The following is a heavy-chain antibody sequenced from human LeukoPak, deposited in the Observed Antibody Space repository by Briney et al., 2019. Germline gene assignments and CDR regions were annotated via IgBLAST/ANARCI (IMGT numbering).Heavy chain of an antibody. V-gene: IGHV4-59*13. Sequence: SETLSLTCTVSGGSISSYYWSWIRQPPGKGLDWIGYIYYTGSTNYNPSLKSRVTLSVDTSKNQFSLKLSSVTAADTAVYYCARVAGENYYYYMDVWGKGTAVTVSS. CDR2: IYYTGST. CDR3: ARVAGENYYYYMDV. CDR1: GGSISSYY. J-gene: IGHJ6*03. D-gene: IGHD3-16*01.